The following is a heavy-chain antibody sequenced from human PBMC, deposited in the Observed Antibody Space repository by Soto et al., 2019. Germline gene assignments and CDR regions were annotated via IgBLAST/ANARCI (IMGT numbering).Heavy chain of an antibody. CDR2: ISYDGSNK. Sequence: GGSLRLSCAASGFTFSSYGMHWVRQAPGKGLEWVAVISYDGSNKYYADSVKGRFTISRDNSKNTLYLQMNSLRAEDTAVYYCAKEGGEQQLVQGAFDSWGQGTMVTVSS. CDR1: GFTFSSYG. D-gene: IGHD6-13*01. V-gene: IGHV3-30*18. CDR3: AKEGGEQQLVQGAFDS. J-gene: IGHJ3*02.